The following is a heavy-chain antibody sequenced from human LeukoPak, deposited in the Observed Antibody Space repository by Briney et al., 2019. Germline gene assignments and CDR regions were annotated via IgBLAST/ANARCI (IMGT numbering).Heavy chain of an antibody. CDR1: GYSFTTYG. J-gene: IGHJ4*02. CDR2: ISAYNGDT. CDR3: ARDYYDSSGYPNY. D-gene: IGHD3-22*01. V-gene: IGHV1-18*01. Sequence: ASVKVSCKASGYSFTTYGITWVRQAPGQGLEWMGWISAYNGDTRYAQHLQGRVTMTTDTSTSTAYMELRSLRSDDTAVYYCARDYYDSSGYPNYWGQGTLVTVSS.